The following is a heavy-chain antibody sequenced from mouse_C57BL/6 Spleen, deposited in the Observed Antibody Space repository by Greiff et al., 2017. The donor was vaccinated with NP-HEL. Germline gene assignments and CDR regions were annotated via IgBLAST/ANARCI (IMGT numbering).Heavy chain of an antibody. CDR3: ARVGTGTFFAY. V-gene: IGHV5-16*01. D-gene: IGHD4-1*01. CDR2: INYDGSST. CDR1: GFTFSDYY. J-gene: IGHJ3*01. Sequence: EVKLMESEGGLVQPGSSMKLSCTASGFTFSDYYMAWVRQVPEKGLEWVANINYDGSSTYYLDSLKSRFIISRDNAKNILYLQMSSLKSEDTATYYCARVGTGTFFAYWGQGTLVTVSA.